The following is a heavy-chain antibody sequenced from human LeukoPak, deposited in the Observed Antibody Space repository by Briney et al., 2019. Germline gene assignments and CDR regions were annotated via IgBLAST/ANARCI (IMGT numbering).Heavy chain of an antibody. J-gene: IGHJ4*02. CDR3: ARIGATSPLYYFDY. V-gene: IGHV4-34*01. Sequence: PSETLSLTCAVYGGSFSGYYWSWIRQPPGKGLEWIGEINQSGSTNYNPSLKSRVTISVDTSKNQFSLKLSSVTAADTAVYYCARIGATSPLYYFDYWGQGTLVTVSS. CDR1: GGSFSGYY. D-gene: IGHD1-26*01. CDR2: INQSGST.